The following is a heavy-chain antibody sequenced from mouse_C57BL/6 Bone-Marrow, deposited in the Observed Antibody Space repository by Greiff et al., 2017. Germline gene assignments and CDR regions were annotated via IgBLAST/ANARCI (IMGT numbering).Heavy chain of an antibody. CDR1: GFNIKDDY. CDR3: TTWGYYAMDY. J-gene: IGHJ4*01. CDR2: IDPENGDT. V-gene: IGHV14-4*01. Sequence: EVQLQQPGAELVRPGASVKLSCTASGFNIKDDYMHWVKQRPEQGLEWIGWIDPENGDTEYASKFQGKATITADTSSNTAYLQLSSLTSEDTAVYYCTTWGYYAMDYWGQGTSVTVSA.